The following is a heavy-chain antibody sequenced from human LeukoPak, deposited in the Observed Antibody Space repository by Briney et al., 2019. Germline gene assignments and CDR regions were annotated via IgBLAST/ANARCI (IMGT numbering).Heavy chain of an antibody. CDR2: IDPSGGST. D-gene: IGHD1-26*01. CDR3: ARELIREGATMGPFDY. J-gene: IGHJ4*02. V-gene: IGHV1-46*01. Sequence: ASVTLSFTCSVYTCSIYYMHWVWHAPRQGLGWMWIIDPSGGSTSYAQKFQGRVTMTRDTSTSTVYMQLSRLRAEDTAVYYCARELIREGATMGPFDYWGQGTLVTVSS. CDR1: VYTCSIYY.